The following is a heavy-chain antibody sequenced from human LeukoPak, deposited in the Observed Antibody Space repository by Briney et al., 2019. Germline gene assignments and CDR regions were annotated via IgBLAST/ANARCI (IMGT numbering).Heavy chain of an antibody. CDR2: IYYSGST. Sequence: PSETLPLTCTVSGGSVSSGSYYWSWLRQPPGKGLEWIGYIYYSGSTNYNPSLKSRVTISVDTSKNQYSLKLSSVTAADTAVFYCARVASGYDVFDIWGQGTMVTVAS. CDR3: ARVASGYDVFDI. CDR1: GGSVSSGSYY. J-gene: IGHJ3*02. D-gene: IGHD3-3*01. V-gene: IGHV4-61*01.